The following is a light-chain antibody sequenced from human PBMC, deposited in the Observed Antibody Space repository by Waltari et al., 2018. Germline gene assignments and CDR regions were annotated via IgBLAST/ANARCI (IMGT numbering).Light chain of an antibody. V-gene: IGKV3-20*01. J-gene: IGKJ2*01. CDR3: QQYGDSPPYT. Sequence: EIVLTQSPGILSLSPGERATLSCRASQRVNSRYLAWYQHKPGQAPRPRIYGTSSRPTGIPDRFSGSGSETDFTLTISRLEPEDFAVYYCQQYGDSPPYTFGQGTKLEIK. CDR2: GTS. CDR1: QRVNSRY.